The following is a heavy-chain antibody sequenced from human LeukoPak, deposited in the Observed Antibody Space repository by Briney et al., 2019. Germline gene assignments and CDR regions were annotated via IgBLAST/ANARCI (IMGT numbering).Heavy chain of an antibody. V-gene: IGHV4-59*12. CDR1: GGSISTYY. CDR3: AREGIAAAGLYNWFDP. D-gene: IGHD6-13*01. J-gene: IGHJ5*02. Sequence: PSETLSLTCTVSGGSISTYYWSWIRQPPGKGLEWIGYIYYSGTTNYNPSLRSRVTISVDTSKNQFSLKLSSVTAADTAVYYCAREGIAAAGLYNWFDPWGQGTLVTVSS. CDR2: IYYSGTT.